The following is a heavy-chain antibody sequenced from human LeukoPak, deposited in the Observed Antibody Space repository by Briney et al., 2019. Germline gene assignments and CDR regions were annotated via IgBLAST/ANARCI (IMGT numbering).Heavy chain of an antibody. V-gene: IGHV3-7*01. D-gene: IGHD3-10*01. CDR1: GFTLSSFW. CDR2: IKPDGSDN. CDR3: ARDPAFGAFDI. Sequence: PGGPLRLSCAATGFTLSSFWMTWVRQAPGKGLEWVAIIKPDGSDNSHADSVRGRFTISRDNAKNSLYLHMNGLRAEDTSVYYCARDPAFGAFDIWGRGTLVTVSS. J-gene: IGHJ3*02.